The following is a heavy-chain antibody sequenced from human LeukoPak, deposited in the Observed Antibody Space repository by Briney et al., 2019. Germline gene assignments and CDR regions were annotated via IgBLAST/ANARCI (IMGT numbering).Heavy chain of an antibody. Sequence: GGSLRLSCAASGFTFDDYAMHWVRQAPGKGLEWVSGISWNSGSIGYADSVKGRFTISRDNAKNSLYLQMNSLRAEDTAVYYCARDLDYGDYPSGYWGQGTLVTVSS. J-gene: IGHJ4*02. CDR3: ARDLDYGDYPSGY. D-gene: IGHD4-17*01. V-gene: IGHV3-9*01. CDR2: ISWNSGSI. CDR1: GFTFDDYA.